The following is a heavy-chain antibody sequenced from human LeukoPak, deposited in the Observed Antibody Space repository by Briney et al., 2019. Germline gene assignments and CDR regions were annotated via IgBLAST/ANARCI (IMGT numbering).Heavy chain of an antibody. Sequence: SETLSLTCTVSGGSISSYYWSWIRQPPGKGLEWIGYIYYGGSTNYNPSLKSRVTISVDTSKNQFSLKLSSVTAADTAVYYCARQSSGSFPYYYYYYMDVWGKGTTVTVSS. V-gene: IGHV4-59*08. J-gene: IGHJ6*03. CDR2: IYYGGST. CDR1: GGSISSYY. D-gene: IGHD1-26*01. CDR3: ARQSSGSFPYYYYYYMDV.